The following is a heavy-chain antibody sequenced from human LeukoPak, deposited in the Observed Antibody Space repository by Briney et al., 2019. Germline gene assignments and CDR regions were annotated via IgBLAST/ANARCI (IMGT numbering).Heavy chain of an antibody. CDR3: ARDGYSSSWYGG. CDR1: GFTVSSNY. D-gene: IGHD6-13*01. CDR2: IYSGGST. Sequence: GGSLRLSCAASGFTVSSNYMSWVRQAPGKGLEWVSVIYSGGSTYYADFVKGRFTISRDNSKNTLYLQMNSLRAEDTAVYYCARDGYSSSWYGGWGQGTLVTVSS. V-gene: IGHV3-66*01. J-gene: IGHJ4*02.